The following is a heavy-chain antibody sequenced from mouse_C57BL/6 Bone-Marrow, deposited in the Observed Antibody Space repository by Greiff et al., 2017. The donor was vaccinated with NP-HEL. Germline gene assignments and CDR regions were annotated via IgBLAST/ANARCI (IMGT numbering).Heavy chain of an antibody. CDR1: GFTFSSYA. Sequence: EVQLVESGEGLVKPGGSLKLSCAASGFTFSSYAMSWVRQTPEKRLEWVAYLSSGGDYIYHADTVKGRFTISRDNARNTLYLQMSSLKSEDTAMYYCTRDSPSHYYGSSPWYFDVWGTGTTVTVSS. V-gene: IGHV5-9-1*02. CDR3: TRDSPSHYYGSSPWYFDV. CDR2: LSSGGDYI. D-gene: IGHD1-1*01. J-gene: IGHJ1*03.